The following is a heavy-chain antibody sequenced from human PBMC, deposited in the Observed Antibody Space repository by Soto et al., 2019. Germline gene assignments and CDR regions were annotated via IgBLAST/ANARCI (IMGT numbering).Heavy chain of an antibody. V-gene: IGHV3-21*01. J-gene: IGHJ5*02. D-gene: IGHD6-13*01. CDR3: ARTVAAAGTRTFDP. CDR1: GFTFSSYS. CDR2: ISSSSSYI. Sequence: EVQLVESGGGLVKPGGSLRLSCAASGFTFSSYSMNWVRLAPGKGLEWVSSISSSSSYIYYADSVKGRFTISRDNAKNSLYLQMNSLRAEDTAVYYCARTVAAAGTRTFDPWGQGTLVTVSS.